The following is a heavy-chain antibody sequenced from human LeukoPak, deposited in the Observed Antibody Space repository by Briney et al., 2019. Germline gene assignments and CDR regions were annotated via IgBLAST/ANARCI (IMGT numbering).Heavy chain of an antibody. CDR2: IYSGGST. Sequence: TGGSLRLSCAASGFTVSSIYMSWVRQAPGKGLEWVSVIYSGGSTYYADSVKGRFTISRDNSKNTLYLQMNSLRAEDTAVYYCAKMRGGGYSGYELPFDYWGQGTLVTVSS. V-gene: IGHV3-53*01. CDR3: AKMRGGGYSGYELPFDY. D-gene: IGHD5-12*01. J-gene: IGHJ4*02. CDR1: GFTVSSIY.